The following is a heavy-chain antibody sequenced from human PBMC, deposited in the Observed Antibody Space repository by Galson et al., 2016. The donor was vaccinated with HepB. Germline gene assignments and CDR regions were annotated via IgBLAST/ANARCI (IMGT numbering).Heavy chain of an antibody. CDR3: TKRCITNTCHNADDF. CDR2: IGGDGAT. CDR1: GFTFTNNI. Sequence: ALRLCCAASGFTFTNNIMSWVRQAPGKGLEWVSPIGGDGATFYGASVKGRFTISRDDSKSTLYLRMDSLRVEDTATYHCTKRCITNTCHNADDFWGQGTLVTVSS. V-gene: IGHV3-23*01. J-gene: IGHJ4*02. D-gene: IGHD3-10*01.